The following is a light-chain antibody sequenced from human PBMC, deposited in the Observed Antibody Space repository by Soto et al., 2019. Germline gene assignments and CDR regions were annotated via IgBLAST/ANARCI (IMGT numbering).Light chain of an antibody. CDR3: GTWDSSLSAFYV. V-gene: IGLV1-51*01. J-gene: IGLJ1*01. CDR2: DNN. Sequence: QSVLTQPPSVSAAPGQKVTISCSGSSSNIGNNYVSWYQQLPGTAPKLLIYDNNKRPSGIPDRFSGSKSGTSATLGITGLQTGDEADYYCGTWDSSLSAFYVFGTGTKATV. CDR1: SSNIGNNY.